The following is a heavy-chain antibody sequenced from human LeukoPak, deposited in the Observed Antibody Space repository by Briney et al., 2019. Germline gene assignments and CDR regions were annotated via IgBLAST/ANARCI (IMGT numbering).Heavy chain of an antibody. Sequence: GASVKVSCKASGYTFTTHGISWVRQAPGQGPEWMGWISGNNGNTHYAQKFQGRVTMTTETSTSTAYMELKSLRSDDTAVYYCARLYDFWSGYYPHFDYWGQGTLVTVSS. J-gene: IGHJ4*02. CDR3: ARLYDFWSGYYPHFDY. CDR1: GYTFTTHG. V-gene: IGHV1-18*01. CDR2: ISGNNGNT. D-gene: IGHD3-3*01.